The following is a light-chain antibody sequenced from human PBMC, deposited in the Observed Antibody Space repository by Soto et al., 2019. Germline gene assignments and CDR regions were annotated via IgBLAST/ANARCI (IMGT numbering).Light chain of an antibody. V-gene: IGKV4-1*01. CDR2: WAS. CDR3: QQYYSTPWT. J-gene: IGKJ1*01. CDR1: QNVLYSSNKNY. Sequence: DIVMTQSPDSLAVSLGERAPINCTSSQNVLYSSNKNYLAWFQQKPGQPPKLLIYWASTRESGVPDRFSGSGSGTDFTLTISSLQAEDVAVYYCQQYYSTPWTFGQGTKVEIK.